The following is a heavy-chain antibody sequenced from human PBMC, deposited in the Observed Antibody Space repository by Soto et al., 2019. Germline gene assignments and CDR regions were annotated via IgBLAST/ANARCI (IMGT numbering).Heavy chain of an antibody. J-gene: IGHJ4*02. V-gene: IGHV2-5*02. Sequence: SGPTLVNPTHTLTLTCTFSGFSLSTSGVGVGWIRQPPGKALECLALIYWDGGTHYSPSLKSRLTITKDTSKNQVVLTMTNVDPLVTCTYYCAHRDVERGLSGFPNWGQGTLVTVSS. CDR2: IYWDGGT. D-gene: IGHD3-16*01. CDR3: AHRDVERGLSGFPN. CDR1: GFSLSTSGVG.